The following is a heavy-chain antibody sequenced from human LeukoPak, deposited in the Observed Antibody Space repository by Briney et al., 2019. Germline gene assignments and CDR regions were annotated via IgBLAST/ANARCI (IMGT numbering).Heavy chain of an antibody. Sequence: PGGSLRLSCAASGFTFSSYAMHWVRQAPGKGLEWVAVISYDGSNKYYADSVKGRFTISRDNSKNTLYLQMNSLRAEDTAVYYCARDRRDGYNEIDYWGQGTLVTVSS. CDR1: GFTFSSYA. D-gene: IGHD5-24*01. CDR3: ARDRRDGYNEIDY. CDR2: ISYDGSNK. J-gene: IGHJ4*02. V-gene: IGHV3-30*04.